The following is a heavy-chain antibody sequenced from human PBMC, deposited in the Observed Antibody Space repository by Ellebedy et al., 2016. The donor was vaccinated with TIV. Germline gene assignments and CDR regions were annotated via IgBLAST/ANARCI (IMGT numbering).Heavy chain of an antibody. CDR3: ARKYTAPNTVTPNWYFDL. V-gene: IGHV3-21*01. Sequence: GESLKISCAVSGFPFSSYNMNWIRQAPGKGLEWVSSMSGNSNYIYYAGSVKGRFTIYRDNAKNSLYLQMNSLRAEDKVVYYCARKYTAPNTVTPNWYFDLWGRGTLVTVSS. CDR1: GFPFSSYN. J-gene: IGHJ2*01. CDR2: MSGNSNYI. D-gene: IGHD4-11*01.